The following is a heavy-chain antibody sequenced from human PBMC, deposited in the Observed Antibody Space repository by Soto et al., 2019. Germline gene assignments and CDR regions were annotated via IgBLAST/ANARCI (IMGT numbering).Heavy chain of an antibody. J-gene: IGHJ6*03. V-gene: IGHV3-21*01. CDR1: GFTFSSYS. Sequence: EVQLVESGGGLVKPGGSLRLSCAASGFTFSSYSMNWVRQAPGKGLEWVSSISSSSSYIYYADSVEGRFTIPRDNAKNSLYLQMNSLRAEDTAVYYCAREYRSGHYYYYMDVWGKGTTVTVSS. D-gene: IGHD3-10*01. CDR3: AREYRSGHYYYYMDV. CDR2: ISSSSSYI.